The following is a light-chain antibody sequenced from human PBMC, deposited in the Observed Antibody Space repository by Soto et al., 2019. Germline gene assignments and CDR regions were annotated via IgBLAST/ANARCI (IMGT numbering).Light chain of an antibody. CDR2: EVS. V-gene: IGLV2-8*01. CDR1: SSDVGTYNS. Sequence: QSALTQPPSASGSPGQSVTISCTGTSSDVGTYNSVSWYQQHPGKAPKLMIYEVSQRPSGVPDRFSGSKSGNTASLTVSGLQAEDEADYYCVSYAGSNKGAFGRGTKLTVL. CDR3: VSYAGSNKGA. J-gene: IGLJ2*01.